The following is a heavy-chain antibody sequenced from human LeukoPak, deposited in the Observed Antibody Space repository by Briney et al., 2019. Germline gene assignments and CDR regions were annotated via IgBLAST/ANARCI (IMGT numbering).Heavy chain of an antibody. D-gene: IGHD6-19*01. V-gene: IGHV3-30*02. CDR1: GFTFSSYG. CDR2: IRYDGSNK. Sequence: GGSLRLSCAASGFTFSSYGMHWVRQAPGKGLEWVAFIRYDGSNKYYADSVKGRFTISRDNSKNTLYLQMNSLRAEDTAVYYCAKDRGIAVAGTGRTPYFDYWGQGTLVIVSS. J-gene: IGHJ4*02. CDR3: AKDRGIAVAGTGRTPYFDY.